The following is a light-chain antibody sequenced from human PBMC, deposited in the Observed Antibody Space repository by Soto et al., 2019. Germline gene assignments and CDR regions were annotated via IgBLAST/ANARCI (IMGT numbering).Light chain of an antibody. V-gene: IGKV3-20*01. CDR2: GAS. CDR1: QSVSNNY. Sequence: TQSPSTLPASVGDRDTITCRASQSVSNNYLAWYQQKPGQAPRLLIYGASNRATGIPDRFSGSGSGTDFTLTISRLEPEDFAVYYCQQYGSSGTFGQGTKVDIK. CDR3: QQYGSSGT. J-gene: IGKJ1*01.